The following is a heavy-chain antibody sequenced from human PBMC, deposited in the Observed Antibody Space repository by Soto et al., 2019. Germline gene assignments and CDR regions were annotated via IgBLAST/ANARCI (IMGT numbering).Heavy chain of an antibody. CDR1: GLIVNNNY. CDR3: ARDPGYCSGGICYRCMDV. J-gene: IGHJ6*03. V-gene: IGHV3-53*04. D-gene: IGHD2-15*01. CDR2: IHSGNSA. Sequence: EMQLVESGGGLVNPGGSLRLSCAASGLIVNNNYMNWVRQAPGKGLEWVSVIHSGNSASYADSVMGRFTISRHNSKNMVYLQMNSLRAEDTAVYDCARDPGYCSGGICYRCMDVWGKGTTVTVSS.